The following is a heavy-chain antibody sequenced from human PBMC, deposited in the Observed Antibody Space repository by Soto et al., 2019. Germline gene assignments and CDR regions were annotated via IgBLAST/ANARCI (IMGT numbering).Heavy chain of an antibody. CDR2: ISSSSSTI. D-gene: IGHD4-17*01. J-gene: IGHJ4*02. V-gene: IGHV3-48*01. Sequence: LRLSCAASGFTFSSYSMNWVHQAPGKGLEWVSYISSSSSTIYYADSVKGRFTISRDNAKNSLYLQMNSLRAEDTAVYYRAGGAFHDYGDYYFDYWGQGTLVTVSS. CDR3: AGGAFHDYGDYYFDY. CDR1: GFTFSSYS.